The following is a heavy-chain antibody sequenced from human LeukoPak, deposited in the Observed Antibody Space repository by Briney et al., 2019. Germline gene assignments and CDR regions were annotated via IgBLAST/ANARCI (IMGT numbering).Heavy chain of an antibody. CDR3: ATGVTMVRGFFTIPTPIDY. J-gene: IGHJ4*02. D-gene: IGHD3-10*01. V-gene: IGHV3-23*01. CDR2: ISGRGGST. Sequence: PGVSLRLSCAASGFTFSNYRMYWVRQAPGTGLVWVSAISGRGGSTYYGDSVEGRFTISRDNSKNTLYLQVNSLRAEDTAVYYCATGVTMVRGFFTIPTPIDYWGQGTLVTVSS. CDR1: GFTFSNYR.